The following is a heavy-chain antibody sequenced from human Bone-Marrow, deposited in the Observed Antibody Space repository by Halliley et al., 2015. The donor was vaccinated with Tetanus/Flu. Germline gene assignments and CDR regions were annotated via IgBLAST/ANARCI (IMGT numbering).Heavy chain of an antibody. CDR2: IDGSGTAT. J-gene: IGHJ4*02. D-gene: IGHD1-1*01. V-gene: IGHV3-23*01. CDR3: AKDPHFSCSNNNKFFDY. Sequence: SLRLSCAASGFSFSKAWMNWVRQAPGKGLEWVSAIDGSGTATQYVDSVRGRFTISRDNSKNTVHLQMNSLRAEDTAVYFCAKDPHFSCSNNNKFFDYWGQGTLVTVSS. CDR1: GFSFSKAW.